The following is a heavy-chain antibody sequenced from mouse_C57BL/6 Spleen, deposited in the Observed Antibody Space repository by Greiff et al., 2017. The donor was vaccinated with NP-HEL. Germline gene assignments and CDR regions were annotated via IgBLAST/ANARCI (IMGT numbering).Heavy chain of an antibody. V-gene: IGHV1-81*01. CDR2: MKYRSGNT. CDR3: AREGFDY. J-gene: IGHJ2*01. Sequence: HLPDSGVGRERPGASVTLSCKASGYTFTSYGISWVKQRTGQGLEWIGEMKYRSGNTYYNEKFKGKATLTADKSSSTAYMELRSLTSEDSAVYFCAREGFDYWGQGTTLTVSS. CDR1: GYTFTSYG.